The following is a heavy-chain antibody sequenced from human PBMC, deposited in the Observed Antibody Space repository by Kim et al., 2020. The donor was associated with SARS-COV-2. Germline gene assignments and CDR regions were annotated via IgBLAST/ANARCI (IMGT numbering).Heavy chain of an antibody. Sequence: LSLTCAASGFTFSPYSMNWVRQAPGKRLEWVSSISSSSRYTYYADSVKGRFTISRDNAKNSLYLQMHSLRAEDTAVYYCARDREHGDGTFDIWGQGT. CDR1: GFTFSPYS. CDR2: ISSSSRYT. V-gene: IGHV3-21*01. CDR3: ARDREHGDGTFDI. D-gene: IGHD1-1*01. J-gene: IGHJ3*02.